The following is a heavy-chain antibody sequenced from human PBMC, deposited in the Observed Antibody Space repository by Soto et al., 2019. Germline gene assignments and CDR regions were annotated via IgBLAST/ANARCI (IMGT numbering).Heavy chain of an antibody. CDR3: ARGPSVDTAMVVGSRLTYYFDY. D-gene: IGHD5-18*01. Sequence: GESLKISCNGSGYSFTSYWIGWVRQMPGKGLEWMGIIYPGDSDTRYSPSFQGQVTISADKSISTAYLQWSSLKASDTAMYYCARGPSVDTAMVVGSRLTYYFDYWGQGTLVTVSS. J-gene: IGHJ4*02. CDR2: IYPGDSDT. CDR1: GYSFTSYW. V-gene: IGHV5-51*01.